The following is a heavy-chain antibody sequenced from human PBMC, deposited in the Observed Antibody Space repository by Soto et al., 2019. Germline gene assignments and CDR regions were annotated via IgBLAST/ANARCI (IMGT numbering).Heavy chain of an antibody. D-gene: IGHD2-15*01. V-gene: IGHV3-30*18. J-gene: IGHJ5*02. CDR2: ISYDGSNK. Sequence: GGSLRLSCAASGFTFSSYGMHWVRQAPGKGLEWVAVISYDGSNKYYADSVKGRFTISRDNSKNTLYLQMNSLRAEDTAVYYCAKAAGRKGYCSGGSCYPKNWFDPWGQGPRSPSPQ. CDR3: AKAAGRKGYCSGGSCYPKNWFDP. CDR1: GFTFSSYG.